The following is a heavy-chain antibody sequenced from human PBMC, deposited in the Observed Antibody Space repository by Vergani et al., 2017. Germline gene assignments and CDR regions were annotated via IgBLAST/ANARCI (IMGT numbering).Heavy chain of an antibody. Sequence: QVQLQESGPGLVKPSETLSLTCTVSGYSISSGYYWGWIRQPPGKGLEWNGSIYHSGSTYYNPSLKSRVTISVDTSKNQFSLKLSSVTAADTDVYYCARDQEAGGDYVDYWGQGTLVTVSS. CDR3: ARDQEAGGDYVDY. V-gene: IGHV4-38-2*02. J-gene: IGHJ4*02. D-gene: IGHD6-19*01. CDR2: IYHSGST. CDR1: GYSISSGYY.